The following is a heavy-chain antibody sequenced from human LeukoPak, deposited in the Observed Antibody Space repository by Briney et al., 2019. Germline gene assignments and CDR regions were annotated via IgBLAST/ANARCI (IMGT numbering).Heavy chain of an antibody. Sequence: SSVKVSCKASGGTFSSYAISWVRQAPGQGLEWKGGIIPIFGTANYAQKFQGRVTITTDESTSTAYMELSSLRSEDTAVYYCAREAVSGGWYYFDYWGQGTLVTVSS. CDR3: AREAVSGGWYYFDY. CDR2: IIPIFGTA. J-gene: IGHJ4*02. CDR1: GGTFSSYA. D-gene: IGHD6-19*01. V-gene: IGHV1-69*05.